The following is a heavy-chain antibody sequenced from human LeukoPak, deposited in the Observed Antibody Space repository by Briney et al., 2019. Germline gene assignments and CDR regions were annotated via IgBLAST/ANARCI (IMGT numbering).Heavy chain of an antibody. CDR3: ARDSTGIAAAGSFDY. CDR1: GFTFSSYG. J-gene: IGHJ4*02. V-gene: IGHV3-33*01. CDR2: IWYDGSNK. Sequence: PGRSLRLSCAASGFTFSSYGMHWVRQAPGKVLEWVAVIWYDGSNKYYADSVKGRFTISRDNSKNTLYLQMNSLRAEDTAVYYCARDSTGIAAAGSFDYWGQGTLVTVSS. D-gene: IGHD6-13*01.